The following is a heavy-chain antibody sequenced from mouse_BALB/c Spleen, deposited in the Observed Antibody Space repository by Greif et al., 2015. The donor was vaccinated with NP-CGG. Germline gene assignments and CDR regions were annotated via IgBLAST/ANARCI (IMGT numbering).Heavy chain of an antibody. Sequence: QVQLKQSGAELVKPGASVKLSCKASGYTFTSYWMHWVKQRPGQGLEWIGEINPSNGRTNYNEKFKSKATLTVDKSSSTAYMHLSSLTSEDSAVYYCARGYYDYDCFAYWGQGTLVTVSA. CDR1: GYTFTSYW. CDR2: INPSNGRT. D-gene: IGHD2-4*01. V-gene: IGHV1S81*02. CDR3: ARGYYDYDCFAY. J-gene: IGHJ3*01.